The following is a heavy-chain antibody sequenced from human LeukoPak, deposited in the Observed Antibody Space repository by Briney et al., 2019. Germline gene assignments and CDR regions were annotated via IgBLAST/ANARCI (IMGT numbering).Heavy chain of an antibody. V-gene: IGHV3-48*03. CDR1: GFTFSSYE. J-gene: IGHJ4*02. CDR2: ISSSGSTI. CDR3: ARDDRAAAGMGY. Sequence: GGSLRLSSAASGFTFSSYEMNWVRQAPGKGLEWVSYISSSGSTIYYADSVKGRFTISRDNAKNSLYLQMNSLRAEGTAVYYCARDDRAAAGMGYWGQGTLVTVSS. D-gene: IGHD6-13*01.